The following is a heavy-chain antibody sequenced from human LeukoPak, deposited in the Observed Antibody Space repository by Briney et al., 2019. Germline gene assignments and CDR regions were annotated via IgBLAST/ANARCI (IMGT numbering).Heavy chain of an antibody. CDR1: GYTFTAYY. CDR2: INPNSGGT. CDR3: ARDHSYYDSGSYSNVDY. Sequence: ASVKVSCKASGYTFTAYYIHWVRQAPGQGLEWMGWINPNSGGTNYAQKFQGRVTMTRDTSSSTAYMELSRLRSDGTAVYYCARDHSYYDSGSYSNVDYWGQGTLVTVSS. D-gene: IGHD3-10*01. J-gene: IGHJ4*02. V-gene: IGHV1-2*02.